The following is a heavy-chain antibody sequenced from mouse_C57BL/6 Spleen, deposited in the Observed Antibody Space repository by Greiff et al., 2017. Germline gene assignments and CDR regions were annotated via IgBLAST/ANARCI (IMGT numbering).Heavy chain of an antibody. CDR1: GFTFSDYG. CDR2: ISSGSSTI. V-gene: IGHV5-17*01. J-gene: IGHJ1*03. Sequence: EVKLVESGGGLVKPGGSLKLSCAASGFTFSDYGMHWVRQAPEKGLEWVAYISSGSSTIYYADTVKGRFTISRDNAKNTLFLQMTSRRSEDTAMYYCADDYGYFDGWGTGTTVTVSS. CDR3: ADDYGYFDG. D-gene: IGHD2-3*01.